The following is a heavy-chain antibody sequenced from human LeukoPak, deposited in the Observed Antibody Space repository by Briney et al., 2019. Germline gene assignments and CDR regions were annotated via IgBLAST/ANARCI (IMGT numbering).Heavy chain of an antibody. CDR1: GGSISSY. D-gene: IGHD6-25*01. Sequence: SETLSLTCRVSGGSISSYWSWIRQPPGKRLEWIGYIYHSGSTNYNPSLKSRVTISVDTSKNQFSLKLTSVTAADTAIYYCARRNSSGRGLDYWGQGTLVTVSS. CDR2: IYHSGST. CDR3: ARRNSSGRGLDY. J-gene: IGHJ4*02. V-gene: IGHV4-59*08.